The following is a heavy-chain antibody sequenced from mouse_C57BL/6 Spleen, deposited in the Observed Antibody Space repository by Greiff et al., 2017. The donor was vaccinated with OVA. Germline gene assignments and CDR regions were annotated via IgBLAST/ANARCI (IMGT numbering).Heavy chain of an antibody. Sequence: DVMLVESGEGLVKPGGSLKLSCAASGFTFSSYAMSWVRQTPEKRLEWVAYISSGGDYIYYADTVKGRFTISRDNARNTLYLQMSSLKSEDTAMYYCTREETYYFDYWGQGTTLTVSS. CDR1: GFTFSSYA. CDR3: TREETYYFDY. V-gene: IGHV5-9-1*02. CDR2: ISSGGDYI. J-gene: IGHJ2*01.